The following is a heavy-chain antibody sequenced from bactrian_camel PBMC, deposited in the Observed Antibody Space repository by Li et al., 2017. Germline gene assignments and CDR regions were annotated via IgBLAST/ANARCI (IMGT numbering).Heavy chain of an antibody. CDR2: IYTLGIAT. V-gene: IGHV3S6*01. Sequence: VQLVESGGGSVQAGGSLRLSCAASGYSYSNYCMGWFRQAPGKEREGVAAIYTLGIATTYSASVKGRFTISKDNLGDWRMRPCATAATTFRLRLLGPGDPGHRL. J-gene: IGHJ4*01. CDR1: GYSYSNYC. D-gene: IGHD4*01.